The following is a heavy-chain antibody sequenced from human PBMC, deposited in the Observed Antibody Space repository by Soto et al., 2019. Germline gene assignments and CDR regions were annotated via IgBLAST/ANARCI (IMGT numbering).Heavy chain of an antibody. CDR2: ISASGGAT. CDR1: GFAFSSYA. J-gene: IGHJ4*02. V-gene: IGHV3-23*01. CDR3: AKELSYNSGRPFDY. D-gene: IGHD3-10*01. Sequence: EVQLLESGGGLVQPGGSLRLSCAASGFAFSSYAMTWVRQAPGKGLEWVSSISASGGATFYTDSVKGRFTVSRHNSKNTLYLQMNSLRAEDTALYYCAKELSYNSGRPFDYWGQGTLVTVSS.